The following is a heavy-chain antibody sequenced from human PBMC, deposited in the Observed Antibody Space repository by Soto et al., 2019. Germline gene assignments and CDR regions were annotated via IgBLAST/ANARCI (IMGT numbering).Heavy chain of an antibody. D-gene: IGHD6-13*01. Sequence: GLEWVGRIRSKANSYATAYAASVKGRFTISRDDSKNTAYLQMNSLKTEDTAVYYCTRRGYSSSLSFDIWGQGTMVTVS. CDR3: TRRGYSSSLSFDI. J-gene: IGHJ3*02. CDR2: IRSKANSYAT. V-gene: IGHV3-73*01.